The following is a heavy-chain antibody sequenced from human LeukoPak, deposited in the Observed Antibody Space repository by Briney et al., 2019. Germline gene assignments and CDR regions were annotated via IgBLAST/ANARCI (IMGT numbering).Heavy chain of an antibody. D-gene: IGHD6-19*01. Sequence: PSETLSLTCTVSGGSISNYYWGWIRQPPGEGLEWIGSIYYSGSTYYNPSLKSRVTMSVDTSKNQFSLKVSSVTAADTAVFYCARVIAVAGAFYFDYWGQGTLVTVSS. CDR3: ARVIAVAGAFYFDY. V-gene: IGHV4-39*07. J-gene: IGHJ4*02. CDR2: IYYSGST. CDR1: GGSISNYY.